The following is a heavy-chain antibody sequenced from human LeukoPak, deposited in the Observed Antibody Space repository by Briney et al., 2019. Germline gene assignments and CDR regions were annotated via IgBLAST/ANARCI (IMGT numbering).Heavy chain of an antibody. Sequence: SQTLSLTCTVSGGSISSDSYYWSWIRQPAGKGLEWIGRIYTSGSTNYNPSLKSRVTISVDTSKNQFSPKLSSVTAADTAVYYCARGANWFDPWGQGTLVTVSS. J-gene: IGHJ5*02. V-gene: IGHV4-61*02. CDR1: GGSISSDSYY. D-gene: IGHD4/OR15-4a*01. CDR2: IYTSGST. CDR3: ARGANWFDP.